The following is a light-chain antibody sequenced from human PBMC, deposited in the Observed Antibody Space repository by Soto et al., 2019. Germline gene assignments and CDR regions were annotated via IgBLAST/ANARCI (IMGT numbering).Light chain of an antibody. CDR1: SSDVGGYNY. V-gene: IGLV2-11*01. J-gene: IGLJ1*01. Sequence: QSALTQPRSVSGSPGQSVTISCTGTSSDVGGYNYVSWYQQHPGKAPKLMIYDVSKRPSGVPDRFSGSKSGNTASLTISGVQDEDEADYYCFSYAGSYTSVFGTGTKLTVL. CDR2: DVS. CDR3: FSYAGSYTSV.